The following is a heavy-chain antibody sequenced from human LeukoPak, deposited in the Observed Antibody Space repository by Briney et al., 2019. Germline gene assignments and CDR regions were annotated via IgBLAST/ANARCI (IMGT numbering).Heavy chain of an antibody. D-gene: IGHD3-9*01. CDR3: ARDYYDILTGYQMDDAFDI. CDR2: VHLSGKR. Sequence: SETLSLTCTVSDDSIGDYYWSWIRQSAGKGLEWIGRVHLSGKRDYNPSLKSRVTISVDTSKNQFSLKLSSVTAADTAVYYCARDYYDILTGYQMDDAFDIWGQGTMVTVSS. V-gene: IGHV4-4*07. CDR1: DDSIGDYY. J-gene: IGHJ3*02.